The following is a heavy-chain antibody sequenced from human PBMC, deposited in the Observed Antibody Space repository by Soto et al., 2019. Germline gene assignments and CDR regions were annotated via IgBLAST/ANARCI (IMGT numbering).Heavy chain of an antibody. CDR2: IIPSIGIA. V-gene: IGHV1-69*04. D-gene: IGHD2-15*01. CDR3: ARDLGYCSGGSCYSFDY. CDR1: GGTFSSYT. Sequence: SVKVSCKASGGTFSSYTISWVRQAPGQGLEWMGRIIPSIGIANYAQKFQGRVTITTDKSTSTAYMELSSLRSEDTAVYYCARDLGYCSGGSCYSFDYWGQGTLVTVSS. J-gene: IGHJ4*02.